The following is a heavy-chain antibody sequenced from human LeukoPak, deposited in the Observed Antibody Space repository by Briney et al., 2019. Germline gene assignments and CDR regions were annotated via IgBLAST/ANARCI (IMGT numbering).Heavy chain of an antibody. D-gene: IGHD3-10*01. CDR2: INSDENST. CDR3: VRHGSGSYYRAIDR. Sequence: SGGSLRLSCAASGFTFSSYRLHWVRQAPGKGLVWVARINSDENSTTYADSVKGRFTISRDNAKNTLYLKMNTLRAEDTAVYYCVRHGSGSYYRAIDRWGQGTLVTVSS. J-gene: IGHJ5*02. V-gene: IGHV3-74*01. CDR1: GFTFSSYR.